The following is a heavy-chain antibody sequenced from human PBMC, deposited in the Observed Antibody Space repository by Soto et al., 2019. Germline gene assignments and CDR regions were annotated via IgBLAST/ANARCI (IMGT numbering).Heavy chain of an antibody. D-gene: IGHD3-3*01. CDR1: GGSISSSSYY. V-gene: IGHV4-39*01. Sequence: PSETLSLTCTVSGGSISSSSYYWGWIRQPPGKGLEWIGSIYYSGSTYYNPSLKSRVTISVDTSKNQFSLKLSSVTAADTAVYYXARTSYYDFWSGSNWFDPWGQGTLVTVSS. CDR3: ARTSYYDFWSGSNWFDP. CDR2: IYYSGST. J-gene: IGHJ5*02.